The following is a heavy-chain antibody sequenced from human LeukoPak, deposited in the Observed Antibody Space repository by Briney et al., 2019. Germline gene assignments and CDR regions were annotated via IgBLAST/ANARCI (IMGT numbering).Heavy chain of an antibody. Sequence: PGRSLRLSCAASGFTFSSYGMHWVRQAPGEGLEWVAVIWYDGSNKYYADSVKGRFTISRDNSKNTLYLQMNSLRAEDTAVYYCARDPYSSSSRPLDYWGQGTLVTVSS. J-gene: IGHJ4*02. V-gene: IGHV3-33*01. CDR3: ARDPYSSSSRPLDY. CDR1: GFTFSSYG. CDR2: IWYDGSNK. D-gene: IGHD6-13*01.